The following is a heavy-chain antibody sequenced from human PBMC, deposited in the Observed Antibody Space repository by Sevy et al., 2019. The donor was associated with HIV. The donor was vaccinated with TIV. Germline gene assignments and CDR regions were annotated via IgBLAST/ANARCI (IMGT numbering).Heavy chain of an antibody. Sequence: GASVNVSCKASGGTFSSYAISWVRQAPGQGLEWMGGIIPIFGTANYAQKFQGRVTITADESTSTAYMELSSLRSEDTAVYYCARGPPVDSSSSFRARGYNWFDPWGQGTLVTVSS. V-gene: IGHV1-69*13. D-gene: IGHD6-6*01. CDR1: GGTFSSYA. CDR2: IIPIFGTA. CDR3: ARGPPVDSSSSFRARGYNWFDP. J-gene: IGHJ5*02.